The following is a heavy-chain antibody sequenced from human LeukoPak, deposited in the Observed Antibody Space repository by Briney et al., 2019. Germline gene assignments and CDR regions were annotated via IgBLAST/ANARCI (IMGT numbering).Heavy chain of an antibody. V-gene: IGHV4-34*01. Sequence: PSETLSLTCAVYGGSFSGYYWSWIRQPPGKGLEWIGEINHSGSTNYNPSLKSRVTISVHTSKNQFSLKLSSVTAADTAVYYCARAPLYYYGSGSVYYYGMDVWGKGTTVTVSS. CDR3: ARAPLYYYGSGSVYYYGMDV. J-gene: IGHJ6*04. D-gene: IGHD3-10*01. CDR2: INHSGST. CDR1: GGSFSGYY.